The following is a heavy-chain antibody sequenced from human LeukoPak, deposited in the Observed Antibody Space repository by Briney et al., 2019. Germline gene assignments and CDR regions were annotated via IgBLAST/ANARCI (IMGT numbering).Heavy chain of an antibody. CDR3: ARDLSLTGMALAEGY. CDR1: GFSFNRYS. CDR2: ISSSSSYI. J-gene: IGHJ4*02. D-gene: IGHD6-19*01. Sequence: GGSLRLSCAASGFSFNRYSMNWVRQAPGKGLEWVSSISSSSSYIYYSDSVKGRFTISRDNAKNSLYLQMNSLRAEDTAIYYCARDLSLTGMALAEGYWGQGTLVTVSS. V-gene: IGHV3-21*01.